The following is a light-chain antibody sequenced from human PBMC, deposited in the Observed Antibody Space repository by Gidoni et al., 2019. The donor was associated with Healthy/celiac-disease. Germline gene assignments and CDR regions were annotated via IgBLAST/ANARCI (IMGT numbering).Light chain of an antibody. J-gene: IGKJ4*01. V-gene: IGKV1-33*01. CDR3: QQYDNPLT. CDR2: DAS. CDR1: QDISNY. Sequence: DRVTITCQPSQDISNYLNWYQQKPGKAPKLLIYDASNLETGVPSRFSGSGSGTDFTFTISSLQPEDIATYYWQQYDNPLTFGGGTKVEIK.